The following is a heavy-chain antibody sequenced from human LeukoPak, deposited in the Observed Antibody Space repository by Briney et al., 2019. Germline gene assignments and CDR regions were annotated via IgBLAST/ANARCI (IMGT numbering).Heavy chain of an antibody. CDR1: GGSFSGYY. D-gene: IGHD3-10*01. CDR2: INHSGST. CDR3: ARGLVRGVIPPVRRWFDP. J-gene: IGHJ5*02. Sequence: SETLSLTCAVYGGSFSGYYWSWIRQPPGKGLEWIGEINHSGSTNYNPSLKSRVTISVDTSKNQFSLKLSSVTAADMAVYYCARGLVRGVIPPVRRWFDPWGQGTLVTVSS. V-gene: IGHV4-34*01.